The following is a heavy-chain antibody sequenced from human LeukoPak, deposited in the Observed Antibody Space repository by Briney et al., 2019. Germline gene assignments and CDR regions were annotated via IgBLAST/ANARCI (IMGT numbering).Heavy chain of an antibody. CDR1: GFTFSDYY. J-gene: IGHJ4*02. Sequence: GGSLRLSCAASGFTFSDYYMTWIRQAPGKGLEWLSYISISGATTYYADSVKGRFTISRDNVKNSLYLQMNSLRAEDTAVYYCAKAMYCAGTSCYRGLDYWGQGILVTVSS. D-gene: IGHD2-2*01. CDR2: ISISGATT. V-gene: IGHV3-11*04. CDR3: AKAMYCAGTSCYRGLDY.